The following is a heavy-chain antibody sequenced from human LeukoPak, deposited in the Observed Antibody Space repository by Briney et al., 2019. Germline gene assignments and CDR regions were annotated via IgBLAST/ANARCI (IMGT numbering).Heavy chain of an antibody. J-gene: IGHJ4*02. Sequence: GGPLTLSCAASGFTFRSYRMHWVPQSPGKGLEWLSSINSSSCFIYYADSVKGRFTISRDNAKDSLYLQMNSLRAEDTAVYFCARATNTATGTPTLAIEYWGQGTLVTVSS. CDR2: INSSSCFI. CDR1: GFTFRSYR. D-gene: IGHD6-13*01. V-gene: IGHV3-21*04. CDR3: ARATNTATGTPTLAIEY.